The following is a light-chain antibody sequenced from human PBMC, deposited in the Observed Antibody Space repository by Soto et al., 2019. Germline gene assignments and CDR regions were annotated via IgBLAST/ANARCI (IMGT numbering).Light chain of an antibody. Sequence: QSALTQPASVSGSPGQSITISCTGTSRDIGTSNLVSRYQQYPGKAPKLMIYEVTKRPSGISYRFSGSKSGNTASLTISGLQPEDEADYYCYSFTGISTCLFVFGTG. CDR2: EVT. V-gene: IGLV2-23*02. J-gene: IGLJ1*01. CDR1: SRDIGTSNL. CDR3: YSFTGISTCLFV.